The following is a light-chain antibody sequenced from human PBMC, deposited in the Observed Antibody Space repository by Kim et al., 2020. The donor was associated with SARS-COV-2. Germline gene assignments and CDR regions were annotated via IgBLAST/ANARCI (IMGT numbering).Light chain of an antibody. Sequence: LSAGERATLSCRASQSVSVYIAWYQQKPDQAPRLLIYDASNRATGIPARFSGSGSGTDFTLTISSLEPEDFAVYYCQQRGHWPLTFGGGTKVDIK. V-gene: IGKV3-11*01. J-gene: IGKJ4*01. CDR2: DAS. CDR1: QSVSVY. CDR3: QQRGHWPLT.